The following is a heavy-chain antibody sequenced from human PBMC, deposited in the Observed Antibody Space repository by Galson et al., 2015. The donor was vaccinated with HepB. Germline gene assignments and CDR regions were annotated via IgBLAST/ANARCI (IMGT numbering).Heavy chain of an antibody. Sequence: SLRLSCAASGFTFSSYAMSWVRQAPGKGLEWVSAISGSGGSTYYADSVKGRFTISRDNSKNTLYLQMNSLRAEDTAVYYCAKDVYYYGSGRNYWGQGTLVTVSS. CDR1: GFTFSSYA. V-gene: IGHV3-23*01. J-gene: IGHJ4*02. CDR3: AKDVYYYGSGRNY. CDR2: ISGSGGST. D-gene: IGHD3-10*01.